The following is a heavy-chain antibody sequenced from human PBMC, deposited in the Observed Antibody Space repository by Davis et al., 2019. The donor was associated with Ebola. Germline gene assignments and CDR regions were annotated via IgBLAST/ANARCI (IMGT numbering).Heavy chain of an antibody. CDR2: IVDDGSAT. D-gene: IGHD6-19*01. CDR1: GFTFSSYA. CDR3: ARDIGYSDGWPDYYYYGMDV. J-gene: IGHJ6*02. Sequence: GESLKISCVVSGFTFSSYAMSWVRQAPGKGLEWVSAIVDDGSATYYADSVKGRFAISRGNSKNTFNLQMNSLTAEDTAVYYCARDIGYSDGWPDYYYYGMDVWGQGTTVTVSS. V-gene: IGHV3-23*01.